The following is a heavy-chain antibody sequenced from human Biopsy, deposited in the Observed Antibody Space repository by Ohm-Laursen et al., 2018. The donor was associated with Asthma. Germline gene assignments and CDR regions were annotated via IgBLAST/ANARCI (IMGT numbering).Heavy chain of an antibody. CDR1: GFSFSEFV. V-gene: IGHV3-30-3*01. J-gene: IGHJ4*02. CDR3: AREGVAGTHIED. CDR2: ISYDGSSI. D-gene: IGHD6-19*01. Sequence: SLRLSCTAAGFSFSEFVMHWVRQAPGKGLEWVAVISYDGSSIYYADSVKGRFTISRDNSKNTLSLQMNSLTAEDTAVYYCAREGVAGTHIEDWGQGTLVTVSS.